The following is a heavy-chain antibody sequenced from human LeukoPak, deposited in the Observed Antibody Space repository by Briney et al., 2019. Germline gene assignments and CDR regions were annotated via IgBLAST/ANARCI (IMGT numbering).Heavy chain of an antibody. V-gene: IGHV4-59*12. CDR3: ARGQGIAAAGTGDY. D-gene: IGHD6-13*01. Sequence: SETLSLTCTVSGGSISSYYWSWIRQPPGKGLEWIGYIHYSGSTNYNPSLKSRVTISVDTSKNQFSLKLSSVTAADTAVYYCARGQGIAAAGTGDYWGQGTLVTVSS. J-gene: IGHJ4*02. CDR2: IHYSGST. CDR1: GGSISSYY.